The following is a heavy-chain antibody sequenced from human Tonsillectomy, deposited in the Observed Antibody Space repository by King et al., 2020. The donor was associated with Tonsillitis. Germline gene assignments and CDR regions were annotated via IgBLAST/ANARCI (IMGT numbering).Heavy chain of an antibody. J-gene: IGHJ4*02. CDR2: ILYDGSNK. CDR3: ASGVRVD. D-gene: IGHD3-10*01. V-gene: IGHV3-30-3*01. Sequence: VQLVESVGGVVQPGRSLRLSCAASGFTFSSYAMHWVRQAPVKGREWLAVILYDGSNKYYADSVKGRFTISRDNSKNTLYLQMNSLRAEDTAVYYCASGVRVDWGQGTLVTVSS. CDR1: GFTFSSYA.